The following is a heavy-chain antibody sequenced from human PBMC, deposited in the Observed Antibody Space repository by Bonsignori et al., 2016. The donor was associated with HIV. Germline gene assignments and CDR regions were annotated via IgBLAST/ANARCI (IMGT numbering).Heavy chain of an antibody. J-gene: IGHJ4*02. D-gene: IGHD7-27*01. CDR1: GFTFSSYS. CDR2: ISSSSSYI. CDR3: AELGEFEVDY. Sequence: GESLKISCAASGFTFSSYSMNWVRQAPGKGLEWVSSISSSSSYIYYADSVKGRFTISRDNAKNSLYLQMNSLRAEDTAVYYCAELGEFEVDYWGQGTLVTVSS. V-gene: IGHV3-21*01.